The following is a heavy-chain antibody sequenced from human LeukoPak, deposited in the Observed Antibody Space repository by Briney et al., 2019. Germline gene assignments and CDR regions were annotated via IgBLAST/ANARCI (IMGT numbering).Heavy chain of an antibody. V-gene: IGHV3-53*01. CDR2: IHTGGTT. D-gene: IGHD3-10*01. CDR1: GIDISYHY. J-gene: IGHJ4*02. Sequence: GGSLRLFCVASGIDISYHYVGWVRQAPGKGLEWVSVIHTGGTTHYADSVKGRFIISKDNSNNTVYLQMNSVRVEDTAVYYCARVWFGYFFQWGQGALVTVSS. CDR3: ARVWFGYFFQ.